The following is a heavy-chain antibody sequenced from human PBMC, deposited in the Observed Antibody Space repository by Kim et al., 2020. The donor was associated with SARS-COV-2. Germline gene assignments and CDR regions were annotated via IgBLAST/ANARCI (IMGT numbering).Heavy chain of an antibody. V-gene: IGHV4-59*01. Sequence: SETLSLTCTVSCGSISTYYWSWIRQPPGKGLEWIGYIYNSGSTNYNPSLKSRVTISVDTSKNQFSLKLSSVTAADTAVYYCARDARYGGWFDPWGQGTLVTVSS. D-gene: IGHD5-18*01. CDR2: IYNSGST. CDR1: CGSISTYY. J-gene: IGHJ5*02. CDR3: ARDARYGGWFDP.